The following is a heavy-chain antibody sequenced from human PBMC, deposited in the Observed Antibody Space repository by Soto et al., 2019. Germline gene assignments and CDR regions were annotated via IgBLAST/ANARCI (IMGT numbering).Heavy chain of an antibody. CDR3: AKSSSGDGHFDY. Sequence: QVQLVESGGGVVQPGRSLRLSCAASGFTFNSYGMHWVRQAPGKGLEWVAVISYDGSNKYYADSVKGRFTISRDNSKNTLYLQMNSLRAEDTAVYYCAKSSSGDGHFDYWGQGTLVTVSS. D-gene: IGHD7-27*01. CDR2: ISYDGSNK. CDR1: GFTFNSYG. V-gene: IGHV3-30*18. J-gene: IGHJ4*02.